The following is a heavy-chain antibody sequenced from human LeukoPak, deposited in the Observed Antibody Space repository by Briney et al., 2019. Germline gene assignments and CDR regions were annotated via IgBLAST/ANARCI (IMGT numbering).Heavy chain of an antibody. V-gene: IGHV1-8*03. CDR2: MNPNSGNT. J-gene: IGHJ5*02. CDR3: ARALTNGDSWFDG. CDR1: GYTFTSYD. D-gene: IGHD2-8*01. Sequence: ASVKVSCKASGYTFTSYDVNWVRQATGQGLEWMGWMNPNSGNTGYPQKFHGRATITRNTSISTAYMELSSLRSEDTAVYYCARALTNGDSWFDGWGQGTLVT.